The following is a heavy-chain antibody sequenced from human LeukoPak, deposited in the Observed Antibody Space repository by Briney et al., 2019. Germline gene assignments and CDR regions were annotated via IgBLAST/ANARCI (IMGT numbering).Heavy chain of an antibody. J-gene: IGHJ4*02. Sequence: GGSLRLSCAASGFTFSSYSMNWVRQAPGKGLEWVSSISSSSSYIYYADSVKGRFTISRDNAKNSLYLQMNSLRAEDTAVYYCARDKQLVPGGGVYWGQGTLVTVSS. V-gene: IGHV3-21*01. CDR2: ISSSSSYI. CDR1: GFTFSSYS. D-gene: IGHD6-6*01. CDR3: ARDKQLVPGGGVY.